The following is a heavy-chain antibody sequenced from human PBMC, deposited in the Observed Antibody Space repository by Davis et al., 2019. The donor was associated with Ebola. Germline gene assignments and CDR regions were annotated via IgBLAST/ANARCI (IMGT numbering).Heavy chain of an antibody. CDR1: GGSTSSGGYY. Sequence: PSETLSLTCTVSGGSTSSGGYYWSWIRQHPGKGLEWIGYIYYSGSTYYNPSPKSRVTITVDTSKNQFSLKLSSVTAADTAVYYCAREEFRDKGPDCSSTSCSNWFDPWGQGTLVTVSS. CDR2: IYYSGST. J-gene: IGHJ5*02. V-gene: IGHV4-31*03. D-gene: IGHD2-2*01. CDR3: AREEFRDKGPDCSSTSCSNWFDP.